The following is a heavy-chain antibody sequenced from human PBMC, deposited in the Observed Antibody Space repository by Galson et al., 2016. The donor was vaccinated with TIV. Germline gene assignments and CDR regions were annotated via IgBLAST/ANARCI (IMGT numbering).Heavy chain of an antibody. Sequence: SVKASCKASGGPLSSYATGWVQQAPGQGPEWMGGIMPIFGTTKYEQKFQGRVTITADEMSGSAYMELSGLTSMDTAVYYCVRSTGYNKVNGPFDVWGQGTLVIVSS. CDR2: IMPIFGTT. V-gene: IGHV1-69*13. D-gene: IGHD1-14*01. J-gene: IGHJ3*01. CDR3: VRSTGYNKVNGPFDV. CDR1: GGPLSSYA.